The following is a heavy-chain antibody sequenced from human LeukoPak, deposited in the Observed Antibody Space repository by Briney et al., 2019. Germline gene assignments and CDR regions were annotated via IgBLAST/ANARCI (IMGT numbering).Heavy chain of an antibody. J-gene: IGHJ4*02. CDR3: VKDYSGIAAAGSDVGPQYYFDY. Sequence: QTGGSLRLSCAASGFTFSSYAMHWVRQAPGKGLEYVSAISSNGGSTYYADSVKGRFTISRDNSKNTLYLQMSSLRAEDTAVYYCVKDYSGIAAAGSDVGPQYYFDYWGQGTLVTVSS. CDR2: ISSNGGST. CDR1: GFTFSSYA. V-gene: IGHV3-64D*09. D-gene: IGHD6-13*01.